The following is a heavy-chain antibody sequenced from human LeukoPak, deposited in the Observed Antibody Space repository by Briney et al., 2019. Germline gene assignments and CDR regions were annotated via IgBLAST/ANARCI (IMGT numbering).Heavy chain of an antibody. CDR1: GFTFSSYA. D-gene: IGHD3-10*01. V-gene: IGHV3-23*01. CDR3: AKDSGPSYGSGSPYYYGMDV. Sequence: PGGSLRLSCAASGFTFSSYAMSWVRQAPGKGLEWVSAISGSGGSTYYADSVKGRFAISRDNSKNTLYLQMNSLRAEDTAVYYCAKDSGPSYGSGSPYYYGMDVWGQGTTVTVSS. J-gene: IGHJ6*02. CDR2: ISGSGGST.